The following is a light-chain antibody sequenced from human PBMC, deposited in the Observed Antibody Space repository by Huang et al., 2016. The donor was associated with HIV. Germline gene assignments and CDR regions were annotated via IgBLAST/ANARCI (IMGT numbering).Light chain of an antibody. V-gene: IGKV3-15*01. CDR3: QHYNNWPPLT. CDR2: GAS. Sequence: IILTQSPATMSVSPGEGATLSCRASQSIGTNLAWYHQRPGQAPRLLVYGASTRATGVPVRFTGSGSGTQFNLTLNSLQSEDFATYYCQHYNNWPPLTFGGGTKVDI. CDR1: QSIGTN. J-gene: IGKJ4*01.